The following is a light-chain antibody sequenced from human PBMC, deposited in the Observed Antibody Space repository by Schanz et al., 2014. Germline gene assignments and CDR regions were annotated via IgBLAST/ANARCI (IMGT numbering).Light chain of an antibody. CDR3: SSYAGSNNLV. V-gene: IGLV2-8*01. CDR2: EVN. J-gene: IGLJ3*02. CDR1: SSDVGGYNY. Sequence: QSALTQPPSASGSPGQSVTISCTGTSSDVGGYNYVSWYQQHPGKAPKLMIYEVNKRPSGVPDRFSGSKSGDTASLTVSGLQAEDDADYYCSSYAGSNNLVFGGGAKLTV.